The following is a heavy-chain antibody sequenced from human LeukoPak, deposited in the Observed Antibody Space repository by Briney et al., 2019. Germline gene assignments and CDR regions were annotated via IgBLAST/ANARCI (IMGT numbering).Heavy chain of an antibody. Sequence: SETLSLTCTVSGGSISSSSYYWGWIRQPPGKGLEWIGSIYYSGSTYYNPSLKSRVTISVDTSKNQFSLKLSSVTAADTAVYYCARDQASRLLWFGEFGDGSEHNWFDPWGQGTLVTVSS. D-gene: IGHD3-10*01. J-gene: IGHJ5*02. CDR3: ARDQASRLLWFGEFGDGSEHNWFDP. V-gene: IGHV4-39*07. CDR2: IYYSGST. CDR1: GGSISSSSYY.